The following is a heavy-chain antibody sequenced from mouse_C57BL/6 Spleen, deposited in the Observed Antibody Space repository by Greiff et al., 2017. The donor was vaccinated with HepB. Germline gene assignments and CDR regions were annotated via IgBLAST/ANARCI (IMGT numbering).Heavy chain of an antibody. V-gene: IGHV1-52*01. CDR3: ARNYGSIWDFDV. J-gene: IGHJ1*03. D-gene: IGHD1-1*01. Sequence: QVQLQQPGAELVRPGSSVKLSCKASGYTFTSYWMHWVKQRPIQGLEWIGNIDPSDSETHYNQKFKDKATLTVDKSSSTAYMQLSSLTSEDSAVYYWARNYGSIWDFDVWGTGTTVTVSS. CDR2: IDPSDSET. CDR1: GYTFTSYW.